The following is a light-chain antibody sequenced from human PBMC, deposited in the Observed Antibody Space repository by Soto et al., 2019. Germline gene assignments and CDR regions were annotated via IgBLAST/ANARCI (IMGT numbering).Light chain of an antibody. V-gene: IGLV2-8*01. CDR3: NSYSGNLHWV. CDR1: SSDVGGHDH. CDR2: EVT. J-gene: IGLJ3*02. Sequence: QSVLTQPPSASGSPGQSVTTSCTGTSSDVGGHDHVSWYQQHPGKAPKLIIFEVTQRPSGVPDRFSGSKSGNTASLTVSGLQTEDEADYYCNSYSGNLHWVFGGGTKLTVL.